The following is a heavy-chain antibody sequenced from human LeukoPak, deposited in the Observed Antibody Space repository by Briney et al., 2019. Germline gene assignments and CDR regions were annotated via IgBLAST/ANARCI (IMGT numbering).Heavy chain of an antibody. CDR1: GGSILTTNW. CDR2: VHLSGAS. J-gene: IGHJ4*02. V-gene: IGHV4-4*02. CDR3: ARESVAFSPFGF. Sequence: KTSGSLSLSCAVSGGSILTTNWWSWVREPPGKGLEWIGEVHLSGASNCNPSLKSRVSMSIDKSRNQLSLELTSVTAADTAIYYCARESVAFSPFGFWGQGTLVTVSS. D-gene: IGHD2-21*01.